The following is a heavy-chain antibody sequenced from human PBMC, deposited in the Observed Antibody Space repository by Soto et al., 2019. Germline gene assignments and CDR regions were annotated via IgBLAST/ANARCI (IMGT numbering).Heavy chain of an antibody. CDR1: GVSINSYY. CDR2: IYFSGNT. J-gene: IGHJ4*02. V-gene: IGHV4-59*08. CDR3: ARRYGSSFDY. Sequence: PSETLSLTCTVSGVSINSYYWSWIRQPPGKGLEWIGYIYFSGNTDYNPSLKSRVTISLDTSKNLFSLKLSSVTAADTAVYYCARRYGSSFDYWGQGTLVTVSS. D-gene: IGHD1-1*01.